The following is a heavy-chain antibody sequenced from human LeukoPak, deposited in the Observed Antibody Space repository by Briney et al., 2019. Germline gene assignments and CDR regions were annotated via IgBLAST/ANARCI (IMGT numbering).Heavy chain of an antibody. D-gene: IGHD4-11*01. V-gene: IGHV1-46*01. CDR1: GNTFTSYY. CDR2: INPSGGST. J-gene: IGHJ4*02. CDR3: ARDDSREVTFFN. Sequence: GASVKVSCKASGNTFTSYYMHWVRQAPGQGLEWMGIINPSGGSTSYAQKFQGRVTMTRDTSTSTVYTELSSLRSEDTAVYYCARDDSREVTFFNWGQGTLVTVSS.